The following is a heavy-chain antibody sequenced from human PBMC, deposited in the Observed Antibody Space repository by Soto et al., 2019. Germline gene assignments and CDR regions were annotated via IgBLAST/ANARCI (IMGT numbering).Heavy chain of an antibody. V-gene: IGHV3-7*03. Sequence: PGGSLRLSCAASGFTFSSYWMSWVRQAPGKGLKWVANIKQDGSEKYYVDSVKGRFTISRDNAKNSLYLQMNSLRAEDTAVYYCARDLPIFADLEWLLLEGYYFDYWGQGTLVTVSS. D-gene: IGHD3-3*01. CDR1: GFTFSSYW. J-gene: IGHJ4*02. CDR2: IKQDGSEK. CDR3: ARDLPIFADLEWLLLEGYYFDY.